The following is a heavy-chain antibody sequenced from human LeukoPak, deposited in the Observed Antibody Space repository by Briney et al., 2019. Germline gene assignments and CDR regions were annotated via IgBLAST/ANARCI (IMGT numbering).Heavy chain of an antibody. D-gene: IGHD1-1*01. CDR1: GYTFTSYG. V-gene: IGHV1-18*01. J-gene: IGHJ4*02. Sequence: ASVEVSCKASGYTFTSYGISWVRQAPGQGLEWMGWISAYNGNTNYAQKLQGRVTMTTDTSTSTAYMELSSLRSEDTAVYYCARETTGTGLDYWGQGTLVTVSS. CDR3: ARETTGTGLDY. CDR2: ISAYNGNT.